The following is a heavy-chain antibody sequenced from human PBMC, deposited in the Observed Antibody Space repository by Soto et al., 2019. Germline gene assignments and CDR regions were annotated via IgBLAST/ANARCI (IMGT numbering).Heavy chain of an antibody. D-gene: IGHD6-6*01. Sequence: GESLKICCKGSGYSFTSYWIGWVRQMPGKGREWMGIIYPGDSDTRYSPSFQGQVTISADTSISPAYLQWSSLKASDTAMYYCARAIPTRARSSSDFRLGRSVGMDVWGQGTTVTVSS. CDR2: IYPGDSDT. V-gene: IGHV5-51*01. CDR3: ARAIPTRARSSSDFRLGRSVGMDV. CDR1: GYSFTSYW. J-gene: IGHJ6*02.